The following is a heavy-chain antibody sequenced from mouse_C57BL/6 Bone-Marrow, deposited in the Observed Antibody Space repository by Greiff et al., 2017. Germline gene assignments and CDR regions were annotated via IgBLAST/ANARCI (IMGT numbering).Heavy chain of an antibody. J-gene: IGHJ1*03. CDR3: ARSGPNWYFDV. V-gene: IGHV1-69*01. CDR1: GYTFTSYW. Sequence: QVQLQQPGAELVMPGASVKLSCKASGYTFTSYWMHWVKQRHGQGLEWIGEIDPSDSYTNYNQKFKGKSTLTVDKSSSTAYMQLSSLTSEDSAVYYCARSGPNWYFDVWDTGTTVTVSS. CDR2: IDPSDSYT.